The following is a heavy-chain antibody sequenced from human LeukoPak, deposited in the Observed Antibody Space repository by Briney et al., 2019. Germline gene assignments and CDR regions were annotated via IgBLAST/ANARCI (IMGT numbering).Heavy chain of an antibody. Sequence: SETLSLTCTVSGGSISSHYWSWIRQPPGKGLEWIGYIYYSGSTNYNPSLKSRVTISVDTSKNQFSLKLSSVTAADTAVYYCARPTVAPDYYYYYYGMDVWGQGTTVIVSS. D-gene: IGHD6-19*01. J-gene: IGHJ6*02. V-gene: IGHV4-59*08. CDR1: GGSISSHY. CDR2: IYYSGST. CDR3: ARPTVAPDYYYYYYGMDV.